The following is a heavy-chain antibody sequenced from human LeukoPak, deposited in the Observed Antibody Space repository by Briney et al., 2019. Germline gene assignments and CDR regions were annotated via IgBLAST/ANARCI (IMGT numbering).Heavy chain of an antibody. CDR1: GGSISSGGYY. V-gene: IGHV4-31*03. CDR3: ATATRYYDFWSGWTFDY. CDR2: IYYSGST. D-gene: IGHD3-3*01. Sequence: PSQTLSLTCTVSGGSISSGGYYWSWIRQHPGEGLEWIGYIYYSGSTYYNPSLKSRVTISVDTSKNQFSLKLSSVTAADTAVYYCATATRYYDFWSGWTFDYWGQGTLVTVSS. J-gene: IGHJ4*02.